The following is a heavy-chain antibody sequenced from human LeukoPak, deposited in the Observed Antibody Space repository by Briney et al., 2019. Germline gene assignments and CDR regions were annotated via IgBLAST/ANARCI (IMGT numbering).Heavy chain of an antibody. D-gene: IGHD5-24*01. CDR2: IYYSGST. Sequence: PAETLSLTCTVSGGSISSGDYHWSWIRQPPGKGLEWIGYIYYSGSTYYNPSLKSRVTISVDTSKNQFSLKLSSVTAADTAVYYCARARSRDGYNSFDYWGQGTLVTVSS. V-gene: IGHV4-30-4*01. CDR3: ARARSRDGYNSFDY. CDR1: GGSISSGDYH. J-gene: IGHJ4*02.